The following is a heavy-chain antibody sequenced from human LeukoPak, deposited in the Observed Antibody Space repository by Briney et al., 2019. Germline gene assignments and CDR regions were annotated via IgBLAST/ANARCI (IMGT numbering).Heavy chain of an antibody. CDR3: ATARLILGATTKNYFDY. CDR1: GFTFSSYS. J-gene: IGHJ4*02. Sequence: GGSLRLSCETSGFTFSSYSMNWVRQAPGKGLEWVSYISSSSSATYYADSVKGRFTISRDNAMHSLYLQMNSLRDEDTAVYYCATARLILGATTKNYFDYWGQGTLVTVSS. V-gene: IGHV3-48*02. D-gene: IGHD1-26*01. CDR2: ISSSSSAT.